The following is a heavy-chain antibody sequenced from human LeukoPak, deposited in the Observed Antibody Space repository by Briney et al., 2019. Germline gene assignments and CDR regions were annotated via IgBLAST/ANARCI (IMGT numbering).Heavy chain of an antibody. CDR3: ARDASIAVAGNWFDP. J-gene: IGHJ5*02. CDR1: GYTFTSYY. Sequence: ASVKVSCKASGYTFTSYYMHWVRQAPGQGLEWMGIINPSGGSTSYAQKFQGRVTMTRDMSTSTVYMEPSSLRSEDTAVYYCARDASIAVAGNWFDPWGQGTLVTVSS. V-gene: IGHV1-46*01. D-gene: IGHD6-19*01. CDR2: INPSGGST.